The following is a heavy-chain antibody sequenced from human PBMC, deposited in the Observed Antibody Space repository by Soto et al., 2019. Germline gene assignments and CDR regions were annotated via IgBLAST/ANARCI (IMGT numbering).Heavy chain of an antibody. CDR2: INHSGST. CDR1: GGSFSGYY. J-gene: IGHJ6*03. CDR3: ARGLLQWLVRGAIELNRYYYYYYMDV. Sequence: SETLSLTCAVYGGSFSGYYWSWIRQPPGKGLEWIGEINHSGSTNYNPSLKSRVTISVDTSKNQFSLKLSSVTAADTAFFYCARGLLQWLVRGAIELNRYYYYYYMDVWGKGTTVTVSS. V-gene: IGHV4-34*01. D-gene: IGHD6-19*01.